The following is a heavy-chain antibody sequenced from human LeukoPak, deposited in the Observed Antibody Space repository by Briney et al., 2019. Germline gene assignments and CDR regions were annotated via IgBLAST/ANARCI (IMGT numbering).Heavy chain of an antibody. CDR3: ARGGSVSAYDS. Sequence: GGSLRLSCATSGFTLTNFAMHWVRQAPGKGLEYVSAMSRDGGTTYYANSVKGRFTMSRDKSKNAVYLQMGSLRPDDMAVYYCARGGSVSAYDSWGQGTLVTVSS. V-gene: IGHV3-64*01. CDR2: MSRDGGTT. D-gene: IGHD2/OR15-2a*01. CDR1: GFTLTNFA. J-gene: IGHJ4*02.